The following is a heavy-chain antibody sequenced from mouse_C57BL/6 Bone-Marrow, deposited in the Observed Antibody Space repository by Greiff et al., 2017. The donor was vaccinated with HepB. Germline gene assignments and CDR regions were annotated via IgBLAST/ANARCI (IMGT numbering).Heavy chain of an antibody. Sequence: EVQLVESGGGLVQPGGSLKLSCAASGFTFSDYYMYWVLQTPEKRLEWVAYISNGGGSTYYPDTVKGRFTISRDNAKNTLYLQMSRLKSEDTAMYYCARHDDGYYPAWFAYWGQGTLVTVSA. CDR3: ARHDDGYYPAWFAY. V-gene: IGHV5-12*01. D-gene: IGHD2-3*01. CDR1: GFTFSDYY. J-gene: IGHJ3*01. CDR2: ISNGGGST.